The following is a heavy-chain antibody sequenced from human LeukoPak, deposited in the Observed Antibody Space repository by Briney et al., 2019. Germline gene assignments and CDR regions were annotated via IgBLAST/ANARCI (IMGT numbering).Heavy chain of an antibody. J-gene: IGHJ4*02. Sequence: RSLRLSCAASGFTFSSYAMTWVRQAPGKGLEWVSGISDSGGSVYYADSVKGRFTISRDNSKKTVYLQMNSLRAEDTAVYYCAKSRGSSWYLFDYWGQGTLVTVSS. D-gene: IGHD6-13*01. CDR2: ISDSGGSV. CDR3: AKSRGSSWYLFDY. CDR1: GFTFSSYA. V-gene: IGHV3-23*01.